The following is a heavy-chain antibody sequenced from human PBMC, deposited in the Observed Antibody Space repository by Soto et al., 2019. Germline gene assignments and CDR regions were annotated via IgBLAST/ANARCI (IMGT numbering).Heavy chain of an antibody. V-gene: IGHV4-39*07. Sequence: SETLSLTCTVSGGSISGSSYYWGWIRQPPGKGLEWIGNIYYNGNTYYNPSLKSRVTISVDTSKNQFSLKLSSVTAADTAVYYCVRDHDYDSGKSDAFDLWGQGTMVTVSS. D-gene: IGHD3-22*01. CDR3: VRDHDYDSGKSDAFDL. CDR1: GGSISGSSYY. J-gene: IGHJ3*01. CDR2: IYYNGNT.